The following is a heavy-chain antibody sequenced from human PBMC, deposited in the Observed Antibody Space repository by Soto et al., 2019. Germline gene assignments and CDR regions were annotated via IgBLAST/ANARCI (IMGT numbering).Heavy chain of an antibody. D-gene: IGHD2-8*01. Sequence: QVQLQQWGAGLLKPSETLSLTCAVYGGSFSGYYWSWIRQSPGKGLEWIGEINHIGRTYYNPSVKGPVTVSVDTSKDQFSLNLSSVTAAVTATYYCTRVYAINWHTPHYWGQGTLVTVSS. CDR1: GGSFSGYY. J-gene: IGHJ4*02. CDR3: TRVYAINWHTPHY. V-gene: IGHV4-34*01. CDR2: INHIGRT.